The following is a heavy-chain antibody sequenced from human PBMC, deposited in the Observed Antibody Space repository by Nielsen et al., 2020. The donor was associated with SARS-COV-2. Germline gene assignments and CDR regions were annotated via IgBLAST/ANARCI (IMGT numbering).Heavy chain of an antibody. CDR2: IYYSGST. V-gene: IGHV4-61*08. CDR1: GDPMTSAGYY. D-gene: IGHD6-13*01. J-gene: IGHJ5*02. Sequence: SETLSLTCTVSGDPMTSAGYYWSWIRQPPGKGLEWIGYIYYSGSTNYNPSLKSRVTISVDTSKNQFSLKLSSVTAADTAVYYCAREGSWYGNWFDPWGQGTLVTVSS. CDR3: AREGSWYGNWFDP.